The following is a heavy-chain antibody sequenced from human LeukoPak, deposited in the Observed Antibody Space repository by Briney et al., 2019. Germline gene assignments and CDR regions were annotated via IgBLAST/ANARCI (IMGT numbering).Heavy chain of an antibody. CDR3: AKDDPYNY. CDR1: GFTFSNFG. Sequence: GGSLRLSCAASGFTFSNFGMNWVRQAPGKGLEWVAFIRYDGSNKYYGDSVKGRFTISRDNSKNTLYLQMNSLRAEDTAVYYCAKDDPYNYWGQGTLVTVSS. V-gene: IGHV3-30*02. J-gene: IGHJ4*02. D-gene: IGHD4-11*01. CDR2: IRYDGSNK.